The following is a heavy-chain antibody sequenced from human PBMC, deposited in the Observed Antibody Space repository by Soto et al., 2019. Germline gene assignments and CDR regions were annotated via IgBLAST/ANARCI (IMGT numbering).Heavy chain of an antibody. D-gene: IGHD6-25*01. J-gene: IGHJ6*02. CDR3: ARDPRTASASAMDV. V-gene: IGHV3-33*01. CDR2: VWYDGSNG. CDR1: GFIFSNFG. Sequence: MRLSCTSSGFIFSNFGMHWVRQAPGKGLEWVAGVWYDGSNGVSAESVKGRFTISRDNSKNTLYLQMTSLRAEDTAVYYCARDPRTASASAMDVWGQGTTVTVYS.